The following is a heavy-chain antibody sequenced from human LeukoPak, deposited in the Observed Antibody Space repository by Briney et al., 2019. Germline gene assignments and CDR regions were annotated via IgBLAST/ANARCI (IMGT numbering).Heavy chain of an antibody. CDR1: GFTFSSYE. CDR3: ARGNSSSWFGYYYYYGMDV. V-gene: IGHV3-48*03. Sequence: PGGSLRLSCAASGFTFSSYEMKWVRQAPGKGLEWVSDISSSGSIMYYADSVKGRFTISRDNAKNSLYLQMNSLRAEDTAVYYCARGNSSSWFGYYYYYGMDVWGQGTTVTVSS. J-gene: IGHJ6*02. CDR2: ISSSGSIM. D-gene: IGHD6-13*01.